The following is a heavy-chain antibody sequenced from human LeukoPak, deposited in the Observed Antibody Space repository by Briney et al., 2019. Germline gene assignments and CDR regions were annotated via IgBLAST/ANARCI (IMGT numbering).Heavy chain of an antibody. CDR1: GYTFTSYG. CDR2: ISAYNGNT. CDR3: AREGNCGSGSYSPYFDY. J-gene: IGHJ4*02. Sequence: ASVKVSCKASGYTFTSYGISWVRQAPGQGLEWMGWISAYNGNTNYAQKLQGRVTMTTDTSTSTAYMELRSLRSDDTAVYYCAREGNCGSGSYSPYFDYWGQGTLVTVSS. V-gene: IGHV1-18*01. D-gene: IGHD3-10*01.